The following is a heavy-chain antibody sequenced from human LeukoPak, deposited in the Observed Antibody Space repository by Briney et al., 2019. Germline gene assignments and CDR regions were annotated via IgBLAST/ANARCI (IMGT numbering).Heavy chain of an antibody. CDR3: ARVVWDGNVDTAMVRAFDI. CDR1: GFTFSSYA. CDR2: ISGSGGST. J-gene: IGHJ3*02. Sequence: PGGSLRLSCAASGFTFSSYAMSWVRQAPGRGLEWVSAISGSGGSTYYADSVKGRFTISRDNSKNTLYLQMNSLRSEDTAVYYCARVVWDGNVDTAMVRAFDIWGQGTMVTVSS. D-gene: IGHD5-18*01. V-gene: IGHV3-23*01.